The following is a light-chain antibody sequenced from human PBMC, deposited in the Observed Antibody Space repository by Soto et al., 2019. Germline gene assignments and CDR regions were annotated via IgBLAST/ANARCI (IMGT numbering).Light chain of an antibody. Sequence: QLVLTQSPSASASLGASVKLTCTLSSGHSNYAIAWHQQQPEKGPRCLMNLNSDGSHTKGDGIPDRFSGSSSGAERYLTISSLQSEDEADYDCQTWGTGTYVVFGGGTKLTVL. J-gene: IGLJ2*01. CDR2: LNSDGSH. CDR3: QTWGTGTYVV. CDR1: SGHSNYA. V-gene: IGLV4-69*01.